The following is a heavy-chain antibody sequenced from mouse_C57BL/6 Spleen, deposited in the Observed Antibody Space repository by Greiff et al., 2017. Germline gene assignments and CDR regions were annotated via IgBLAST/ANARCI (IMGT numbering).Heavy chain of an antibody. D-gene: IGHD2-4*01. CDR3: ARYYDYDGYAMDY. CDR2: IDPSDSYT. CDR1: GYTFTSYW. J-gene: IGHJ4*01. V-gene: IGHV1-69*01. Sequence: QVQLKQSGAELVMPGASVKLSCKASGYTFTSYWMHWVKQRPGQGLEWIGEIDPSDSYTNYNQKFKGKSTLTVDKSSSTAYMQLSSLTSEDSAVYYCARYYDYDGYAMDYWGQGTSVTVSS.